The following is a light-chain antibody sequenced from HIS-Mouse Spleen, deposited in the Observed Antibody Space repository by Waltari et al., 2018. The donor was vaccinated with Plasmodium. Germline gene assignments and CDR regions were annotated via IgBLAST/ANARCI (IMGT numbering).Light chain of an antibody. J-gene: IGKJ3*01. V-gene: IGKV1-39*01. CDR3: QQSYSTPLFT. CDR2: AAS. CDR1: QSISSY. Sequence: DIQMTQSPSSLSASVGDRVTITCRASQSISSYLNWYQQKPGKAPKLLIYAASSLQSGVPSRLSGSGSGTDFTLIISSLQPEDFATYYCQQSYSTPLFTFGPGTKVDIK.